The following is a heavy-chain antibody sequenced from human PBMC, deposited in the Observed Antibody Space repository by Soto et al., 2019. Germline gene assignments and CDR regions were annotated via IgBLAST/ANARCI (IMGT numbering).Heavy chain of an antibody. CDR3: ARGSYYYDSSGLD. J-gene: IGHJ4*02. D-gene: IGHD3-22*01. CDR1: GGSISSYY. CDR2: IYYSGST. V-gene: IGHV4-59*01. Sequence: QVQLQESGPGLVKPSETLSLTCTVSGGSISSYYWSWIRQPPGKGLEWIGYIYYSGSTNYNPSLKSRVPISIDTSKDQFSLKLSSVTAADTAVYYCARGSYYYDSSGLDWGQGTLVTVSS.